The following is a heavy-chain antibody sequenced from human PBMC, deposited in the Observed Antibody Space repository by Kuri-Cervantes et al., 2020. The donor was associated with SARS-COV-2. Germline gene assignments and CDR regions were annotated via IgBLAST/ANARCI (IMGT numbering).Heavy chain of an antibody. CDR2: ISGSGGST. CDR3: VKCRDYDIAAGEVVGVDV. V-gene: IGHV3-23*01. Sequence: GESLKISCAASGFTFSSYAMSWVRQAPGKGLEWVSAISGSGGSTYYADSVKGRFTISRDNSKNTLYVQMNSLRAEDTAVYYCVKCRDYDIAAGEVVGVDVWSQGTTVTVSS. CDR1: GFTFSSYA. D-gene: IGHD6-6*01. J-gene: IGHJ6*02.